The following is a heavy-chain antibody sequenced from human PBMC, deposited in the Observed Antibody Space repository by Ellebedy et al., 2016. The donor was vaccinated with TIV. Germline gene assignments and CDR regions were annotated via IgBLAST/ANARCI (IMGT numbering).Heavy chain of an antibody. V-gene: IGHV5-10-1*01. D-gene: IGHD4-17*01. CDR1: GYSFTSYW. Sequence: PGGSLRLSCKGSGYSFTSYWINWVRQMPGKGLEWMGRIDPSDSYTDYSPSFQGHVTISADKSISTAYLQWSSLKASDTAIYYCARPSRGDYYDYNGIDVWGQGTTVTVSS. J-gene: IGHJ6*02. CDR3: ARPSRGDYYDYNGIDV. CDR2: IDPSDSYT.